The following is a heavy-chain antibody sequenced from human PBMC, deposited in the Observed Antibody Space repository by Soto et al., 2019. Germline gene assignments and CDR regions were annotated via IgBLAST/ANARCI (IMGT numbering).Heavy chain of an antibody. V-gene: IGHV4-39*01. D-gene: IGHD3-22*01. Sequence: SETLSLTCTVSGGSISSSSYYWGWIRQPPGKGLEWIGSIYYSGSTYYNPSLKSRVTISVDTSKNQFSLKLSSVTAADTAVYYCERHFVYYDSSGYNWFDTWGQGTLLTVSS. CDR2: IYYSGST. CDR3: ERHFVYYDSSGYNWFDT. J-gene: IGHJ5*02. CDR1: GGSISSSSYY.